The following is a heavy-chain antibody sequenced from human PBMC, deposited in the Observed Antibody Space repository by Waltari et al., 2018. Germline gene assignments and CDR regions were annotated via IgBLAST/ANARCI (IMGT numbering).Heavy chain of an antibody. J-gene: IGHJ6*03. CDR2: IDWDDDK. Sequence: QVTLKASGPVLVKPTQTLTLTCTFSGFSLSTSGMSVSSIRQPPGPALEWLARIDWDDDKFYSTSLKTRRTISKDTSKNQVVLTMTNMDPVDTATYYCARMGEIIAATGYYYYYMDVWGKGTTVTVSS. CDR3: ARMGEIIAATGYYYYYMDV. V-gene: IGHV2-70*16. D-gene: IGHD6-13*01. CDR1: GFSLSTSGMS.